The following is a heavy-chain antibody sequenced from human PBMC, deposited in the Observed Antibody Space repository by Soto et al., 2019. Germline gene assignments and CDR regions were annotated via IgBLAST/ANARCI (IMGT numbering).Heavy chain of an antibody. CDR2: ISYSGST. D-gene: IGHD3-9*01. Sequence: SETLSLTCTASGGSLSSYFWSWIRQSPGKGLEWIGHISYSGSTNYNPSLKSRVTISVDTSKNQFSLKLSSVTAADTAMYYCAREAAFRYFDATIGYGMDVSGPGTTVTVSS. J-gene: IGHJ6*02. CDR3: AREAAFRYFDATIGYGMDV. V-gene: IGHV4-59*01. CDR1: GGSLSSYF.